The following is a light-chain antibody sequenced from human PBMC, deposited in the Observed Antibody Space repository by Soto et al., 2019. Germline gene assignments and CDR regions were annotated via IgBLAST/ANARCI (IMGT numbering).Light chain of an antibody. J-gene: IGKJ1*01. CDR1: QGISSY. CDR3: HQYYSFRT. Sequence: AIRMTKTQSSLSASTGDRVTITCRSSQGISSYLAWYQQKPGKAPKLLIYAASTLQSGVPSRFSGSGSGTDFTLTISCLQSEDFATYYCHQYYSFRTFGQGTKVDIK. CDR2: AAS. V-gene: IGKV1-8*01.